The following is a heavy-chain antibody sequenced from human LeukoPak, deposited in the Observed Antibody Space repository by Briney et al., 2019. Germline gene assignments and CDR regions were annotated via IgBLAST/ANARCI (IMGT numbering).Heavy chain of an antibody. Sequence: GASVKVSCKASGYTFTSYGISWVRQAPGQGLEWMGWISAYNGNTNYAQKLQGRVTMTTDTSTSTAYMELSSLRSEDTAVYYCARCGVTYYDFWSGYGHTPSGSAFDIWGQGTMVTVSS. D-gene: IGHD3-3*01. J-gene: IGHJ3*02. CDR2: ISAYNGNT. CDR3: ARCGVTYYDFWSGYGHTPSGSAFDI. CDR1: GYTFTSYG. V-gene: IGHV1-18*01.